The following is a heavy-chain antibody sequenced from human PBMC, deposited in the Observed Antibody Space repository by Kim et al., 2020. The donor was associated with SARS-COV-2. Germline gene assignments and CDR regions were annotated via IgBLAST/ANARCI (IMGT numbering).Heavy chain of an antibody. CDR3: ARESAEGRGYSYGQASYYFDY. Sequence: SVKVSCKASGGTFSSYTISWVRQAPGQGLEWMGRIIPILGIANYAQKFQGRVTITADKSTSTAYMELSSLRSEDTAVYYCARESAEGRGYSYGQASYYFDYWGQGTLVTVSS. D-gene: IGHD5-18*01. J-gene: IGHJ4*02. V-gene: IGHV1-69*04. CDR2: IIPILGIA. CDR1: GGTFSSYT.